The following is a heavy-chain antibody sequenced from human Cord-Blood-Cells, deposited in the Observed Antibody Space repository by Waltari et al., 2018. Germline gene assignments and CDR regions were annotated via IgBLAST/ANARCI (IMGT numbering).Heavy chain of an antibody. CDR1: GFTFSSYW. V-gene: IGHV3-74*01. J-gene: IGHJ4*02. D-gene: IGHD2-2*01. Sequence: EVQLVESGGGLVQPGGSLRLSCAASGFTFSSYWMHWVRQAPGKGLVWVSRINSEGSSTSYADSGKGRFTISRDNAKNTLYLQMNSLRAEDTAVYYCARGGIVVVPAAKEGFDYWGQGTLVTVSS. CDR2: INSEGSST. CDR3: ARGGIVVVPAAKEGFDY.